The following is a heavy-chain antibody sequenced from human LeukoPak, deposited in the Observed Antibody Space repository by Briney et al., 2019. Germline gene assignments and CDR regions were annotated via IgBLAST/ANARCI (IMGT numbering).Heavy chain of an antibody. J-gene: IGHJ5*02. CDR1: GFTFSSYS. Sequence: GGSLRLSCAASGFTFSSYSMNWVRQAPGTGLEWISYISSSSSTIYYTDSVKGRFTISRDNAKNSLYLQMNSLRAEDTAVYYCAREVSYDYAGGWFDPWGQGTLVTVSS. V-gene: IGHV3-48*01. CDR2: ISSSSSTI. D-gene: IGHD3-16*01. CDR3: AREVSYDYAGGWFDP.